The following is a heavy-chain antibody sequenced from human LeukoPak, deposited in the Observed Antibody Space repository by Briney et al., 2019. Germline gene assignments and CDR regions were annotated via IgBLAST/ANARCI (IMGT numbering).Heavy chain of an antibody. CDR2: ISSSSSTI. CDR1: GFTFSSYS. V-gene: IGHV3-48*01. D-gene: IGHD3-3*01. Sequence: GGSLRLSCAASGFTFSSYSMNWVRQAPGKGLEWVSYISSSSSTIYYADSVKGRFTISRDNAKNSLYLQMNSLRAEDTAVYYCARDRVLRFLEWLPRPYYYYGMDVWGQGTTVTVSS. CDR3: ARDRVLRFLEWLPRPYYYYGMDV. J-gene: IGHJ6*02.